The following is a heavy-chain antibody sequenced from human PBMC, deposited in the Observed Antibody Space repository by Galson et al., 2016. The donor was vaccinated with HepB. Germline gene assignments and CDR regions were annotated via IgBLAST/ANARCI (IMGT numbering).Heavy chain of an antibody. CDR3: VRSPLGGYAAFDY. Sequence: IGYADSVQGRFTIPRDNAKKTVHLQMNSLRAEDTAFFYCVRSPLGGYAAFDYWGQGSLVTVSS. D-gene: IGHD1-26*01. J-gene: IGHJ4*02. V-gene: IGHV3-9*01. CDR2: I.